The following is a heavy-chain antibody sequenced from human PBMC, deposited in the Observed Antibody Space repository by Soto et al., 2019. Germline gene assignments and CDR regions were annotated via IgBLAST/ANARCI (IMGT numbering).Heavy chain of an antibody. J-gene: IGHJ5*02. CDR2: IIPILGIA. V-gene: IGHV1-69*02. Sequence: QVQLVQSGAEVKKPGSSVKVSCKASGGTFSSYTISWVRQAPGQGLEWMGRIIPILGIANYAQKFRGRVTITADKSTSTAYMELSSLRAEDTAVYYCARGGYYGSGLGSGNGCDPWGQGTLVTVSS. D-gene: IGHD3-10*01. CDR3: ARGGYYGSGLGSGNGCDP. CDR1: GGTFSSYT.